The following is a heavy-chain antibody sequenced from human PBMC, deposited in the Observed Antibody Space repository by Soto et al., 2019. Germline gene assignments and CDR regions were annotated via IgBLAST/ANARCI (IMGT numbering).Heavy chain of an antibody. CDR2: ISAGPNGP. CDR1: GFPFSNYA. CDR3: TKDLNYYGSGSHY. Sequence: GGSLRLSXAASGFPFSNYAMTWVRQAPGKGLEWVSSISAGPNGPYYADSVKGRFTISRDNSKTTVYLQMNALRAEDTAIYYCTKDLNYYGSGSHYWGQGTPVTVSS. D-gene: IGHD3-10*01. V-gene: IGHV3-23*01. J-gene: IGHJ4*02.